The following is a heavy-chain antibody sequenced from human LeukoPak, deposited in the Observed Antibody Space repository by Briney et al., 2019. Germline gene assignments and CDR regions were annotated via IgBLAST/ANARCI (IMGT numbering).Heavy chain of an antibody. J-gene: IGHJ4*02. V-gene: IGHV3-23*01. Sequence: GGSLRLSCAASGFTFSIYAMSCVRQAPGKGLEWVSAISGSGGSTYYADSVNGRFTISRDNSKNTLYLQMNSLRAEDTAVYYCAKFGSLWFGEFSETDYWGQGTLVTVSS. CDR3: AKFGSLWFGEFSETDY. CDR2: ISGSGGST. CDR1: GFTFSIYA. D-gene: IGHD3-10*01.